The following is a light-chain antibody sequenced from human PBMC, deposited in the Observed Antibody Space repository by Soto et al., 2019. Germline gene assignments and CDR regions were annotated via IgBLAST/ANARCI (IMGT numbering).Light chain of an antibody. CDR2: GAS. CDR3: QQYGSSGT. CDR1: QSVSNNY. J-gene: IGKJ1*01. Sequence: EIVLTQSPGTLSLSPGERATLSCRASQSVSNNYLAWYQQKPGQAPRLLIYGASNRATGIPDRFSGSGSGTDFALNISRLEPENFAVYYCQQYGSSGTFGQGTKVDIK. V-gene: IGKV3-20*01.